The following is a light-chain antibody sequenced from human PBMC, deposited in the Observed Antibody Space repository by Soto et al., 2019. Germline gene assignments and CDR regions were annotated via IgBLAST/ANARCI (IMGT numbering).Light chain of an antibody. J-gene: IGKJ1*01. V-gene: IGKV3-15*01. CDR2: GAS. CDR3: KQYNNWPPAT. CDR1: QTVTSN. Sequence: EIVMTQFPATLSVSPGEIATLSCRASQTVTSNLAGYQQKPGQAPRHLIYGASTRATGIPARFSGSGSGTEFTLTISSLQPEDFAVYYCKQYNNWPPATFGQGTKVEIK.